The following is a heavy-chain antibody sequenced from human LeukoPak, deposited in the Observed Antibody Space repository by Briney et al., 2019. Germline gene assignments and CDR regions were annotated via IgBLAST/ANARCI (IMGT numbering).Heavy chain of an antibody. D-gene: IGHD3-3*01. Sequence: ASVKVSCKASGGTFSSYAISWVRQAPGQGLEWMGGIIPIFGTANYAQKSQGRVTITADESTSTAYMELSSLRSEDTAVYYCSWSGYYRWYYFDYWGQGTLVTVSS. V-gene: IGHV1-69*13. CDR1: GGTFSSYA. CDR3: SWSGYYRWYYFDY. CDR2: IIPIFGTA. J-gene: IGHJ4*02.